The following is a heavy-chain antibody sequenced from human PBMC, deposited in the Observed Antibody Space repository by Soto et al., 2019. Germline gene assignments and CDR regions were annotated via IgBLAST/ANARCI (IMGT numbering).Heavy chain of an antibody. CDR3: AKAGVVPAAMWNFDY. J-gene: IGHJ4*02. Sequence: GGSLRLSCSASGFTLSYSFMSWVRQAPGKGLEWVSLIYSDGTTYYADSVKDRLTISRDNSKNTLYLQIHTLRAEDTAVYYCAKAGVVPAAMWNFDYWGQGTLVTVSS. V-gene: IGHV3-53*01. CDR1: GFTLSYSF. CDR2: IYSDGTT. D-gene: IGHD2-2*01.